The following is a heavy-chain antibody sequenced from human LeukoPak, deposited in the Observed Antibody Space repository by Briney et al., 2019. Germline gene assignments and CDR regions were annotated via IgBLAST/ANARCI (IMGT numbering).Heavy chain of an antibody. Sequence: ASVKVSCKASGYTFTSYGISWVRQAPGQGLEWMGWISAYNGNTNYAQKLQGRVTMTTDTSTSTAYMELRSLRSDDTAVYYCARARTVQRWLQFSYYFDYWGQGTLVTVSS. CDR1: GYTFTSYG. CDR2: ISAYNGNT. V-gene: IGHV1-18*01. J-gene: IGHJ4*02. D-gene: IGHD5-12*01. CDR3: ARARTVQRWLQFSYYFDY.